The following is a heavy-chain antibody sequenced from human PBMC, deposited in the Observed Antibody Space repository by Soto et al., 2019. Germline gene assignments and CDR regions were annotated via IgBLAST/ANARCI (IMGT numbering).Heavy chain of an antibody. CDR1: GYTFTGYY. CDR3: ARDSGSGWQFDY. Sequence: ASVKVSCKASGYTFTGYYMHWVRQAPGQGLEWMGWINPNSGGTKYTQKFQGRVTMTRDTSINTAYMELSRLTSDDTAVFYCARDSGSGWQFDYWGQGTLLTVSS. J-gene: IGHJ4*02. CDR2: INPNSGGT. D-gene: IGHD6-19*01. V-gene: IGHV1-2*02.